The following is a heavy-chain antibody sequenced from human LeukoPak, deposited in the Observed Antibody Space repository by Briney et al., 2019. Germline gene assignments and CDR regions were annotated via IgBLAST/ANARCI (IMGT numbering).Heavy chain of an antibody. CDR3: ARDPGVVVVRYFDL. Sequence: SETLSLTCTVSGGSISSYYWSWIRQPPGKGLEWIGYIYYSGSTNYNPSLKSRVTISVDTSKNQFSLKLSSVTAADTAVYYCARDPGVVVVRYFDLWGRGTLVTVSS. D-gene: IGHD2-15*01. V-gene: IGHV4-59*01. CDR2: IYYSGST. CDR1: GGSISSYY. J-gene: IGHJ2*01.